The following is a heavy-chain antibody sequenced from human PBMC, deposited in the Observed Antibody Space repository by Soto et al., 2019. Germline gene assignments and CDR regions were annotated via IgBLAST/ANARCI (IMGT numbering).Heavy chain of an antibody. J-gene: IGHJ6*02. CDR1: GYTFTRYV. CDR2: INTYNGDT. Sequence: ASVKGACKASGYTFTRYVSHWVSKDQGQRLEWMGRINTYNGDTNYPQRLQGRLTMTTDTSTNTAYMELRSLRSDDTAVYYCARDPYNVLMVNAPNLYGMDVWGQGTTVTVSS. V-gene: IGHV1-18*01. D-gene: IGHD2-8*01. CDR3: ARDPYNVLMVNAPNLYGMDV.